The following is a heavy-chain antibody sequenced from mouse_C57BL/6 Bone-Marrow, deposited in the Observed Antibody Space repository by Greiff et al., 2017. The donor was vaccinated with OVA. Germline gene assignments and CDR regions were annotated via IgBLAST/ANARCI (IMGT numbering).Heavy chain of an antibody. CDR3: ARDMGCFEV. Sequence: EVKLMESGGGLVKPGGSLKLSCAASGFTFSSYAMSWVRQTPEKRLEWVATISDGGSYTYYPDNVKGRFTISRDNAKNNLYLQMRHLKSEDTAMYYCARDMGCFEVWGTGTTVTVSS. CDR1: GFTFSSYA. J-gene: IGHJ1*03. D-gene: IGHD1-1*02. V-gene: IGHV5-4*01. CDR2: ISDGGSYT.